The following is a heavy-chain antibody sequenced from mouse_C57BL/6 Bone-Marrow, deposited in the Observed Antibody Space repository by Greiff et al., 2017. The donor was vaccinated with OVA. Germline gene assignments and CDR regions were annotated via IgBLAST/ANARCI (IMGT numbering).Heavy chain of an antibody. V-gene: IGHV3-6*01. CDR1: GYSITSGYY. J-gene: IGHJ4*01. CDR2: ISYDGSN. D-gene: IGHD1-1*01. Sequence: EVQLQQSGPGLVKPSQSLSLTCSVTGYSITSGYYWNWIRQFPGNKLEWMGYISYDGSNNYNPSLKNRISITRDTSKNQFFLKLNSVTTEDTATYYCARDPFTTVDAMDYWGQGTSVTVSS. CDR3: ARDPFTTVDAMDY.